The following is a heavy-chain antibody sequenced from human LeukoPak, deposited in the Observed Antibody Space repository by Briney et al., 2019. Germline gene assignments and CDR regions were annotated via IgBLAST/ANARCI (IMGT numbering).Heavy chain of an antibody. CDR2: IYSDGRT. Sequence: GGSLRLSCEASGYIVRSSYMGWVRQAPGKGLEWVSYIYSDGRTFYAESVKGRFTTTRDSSKNTLYFQMNSLRAEDTAVYYCARADYYDSSGYYDYWGQGTLVTVSS. D-gene: IGHD3-22*01. J-gene: IGHJ4*02. V-gene: IGHV3-53*01. CDR3: ARADYYDSSGYYDY. CDR1: GYIVRSSY.